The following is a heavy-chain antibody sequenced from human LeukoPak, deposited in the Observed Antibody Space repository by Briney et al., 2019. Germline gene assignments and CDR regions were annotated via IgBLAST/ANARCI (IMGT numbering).Heavy chain of an antibody. CDR2: LSGGNSYV. CDR1: GFSFSSYS. J-gene: IGHJ4*02. Sequence: GGSLRLSCVASGFSFSSYSMNWVRRAPGKGLEWVSSLSGGNSYVDYAESVKGRFTISRDNAKNSLYLQMNSLRAGDTAMYYCARRSILPGYPIDYWGQGTLVTVSS. D-gene: IGHD3-9*01. CDR3: ARRSILPGYPIDY. V-gene: IGHV3-21*01.